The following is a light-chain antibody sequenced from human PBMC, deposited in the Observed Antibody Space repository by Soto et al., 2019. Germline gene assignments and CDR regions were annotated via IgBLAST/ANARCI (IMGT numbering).Light chain of an antibody. Sequence: DIQMTQSPSSLSASVGDRVTITCRASQGIGNSLALYQQKPGRVPNLLMYTASTLLSGVPSRFSGSGSGTDFTLSISSLQPEDVATYYCQKYDSAPWTFGQGTKVEIK. CDR1: QGIGNS. J-gene: IGKJ1*01. V-gene: IGKV1-27*01. CDR2: TAS. CDR3: QKYDSAPWT.